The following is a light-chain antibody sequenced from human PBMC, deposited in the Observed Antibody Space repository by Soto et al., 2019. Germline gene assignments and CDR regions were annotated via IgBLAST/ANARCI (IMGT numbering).Light chain of an antibody. CDR2: GAS. Sequence: DSVLTQSPGTLSLSPGERATLSCRASQSVNSRYLAWYQQKPGQAPRLLLYGASNRAPDIPDRFSGSGSGTDFTLTISKLEPEDFAVYFCQQYERSPKTFGQGTTVEI. CDR3: QQYERSPKT. CDR1: QSVNSRY. V-gene: IGKV3-20*01. J-gene: IGKJ1*01.